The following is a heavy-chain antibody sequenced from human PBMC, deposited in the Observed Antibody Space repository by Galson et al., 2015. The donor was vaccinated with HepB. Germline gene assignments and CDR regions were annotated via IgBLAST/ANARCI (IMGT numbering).Heavy chain of an antibody. J-gene: IGHJ5*02. D-gene: IGHD6-19*01. CDR3: ARDKGTVAGYIGL. Sequence: SVKVSCKAFGYTFTNYGISWVRQAPGQGLEWMGWISVYNGNTGYAQNLQGRVTMTTDTSTSAAYMELRSLRSDDTAVYYCARDKGTVAGYIGLWGQGTLVTVSS. V-gene: IGHV1-18*04. CDR2: ISVYNGNT. CDR1: GYTFTNYG.